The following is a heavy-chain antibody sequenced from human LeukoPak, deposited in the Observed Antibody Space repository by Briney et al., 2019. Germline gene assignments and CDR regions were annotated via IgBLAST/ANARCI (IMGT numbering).Heavy chain of an antibody. CDR3: ARARNPHSGYECFDY. V-gene: IGHV4-30-4*01. J-gene: IGHJ4*02. D-gene: IGHD5-12*01. CDR1: GGSISSGDYY. Sequence: PSETLSLTCTVSGGSISSGDYYWSWIRQPPGKGLEWIGYIYYSGSTHYNPSLKSRVTISVDTSKNQFSLKLSSVTAADTAVYYCARARNPHSGYECFDYWGQGTLVTVSS. CDR2: IYYSGST.